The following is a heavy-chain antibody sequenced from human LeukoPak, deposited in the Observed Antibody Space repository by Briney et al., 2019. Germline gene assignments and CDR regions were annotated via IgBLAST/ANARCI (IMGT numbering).Heavy chain of an antibody. V-gene: IGHV3-30*18. CDR3: AKGLLGYCSTSTCYPFDY. CDR1: GFSFSSYG. Sequence: GRSLRLSCAASGFSFSSYGMHWIRQAPGKGLEWVAVISYDGTNKYYADSVKGRYTISRDNSKNTLYLQMNSLRTEDTAVYHCAKGLLGYCSTSTCYPFDYWGQGTLVTVYS. CDR2: ISYDGTNK. J-gene: IGHJ4*02. D-gene: IGHD2-2*01.